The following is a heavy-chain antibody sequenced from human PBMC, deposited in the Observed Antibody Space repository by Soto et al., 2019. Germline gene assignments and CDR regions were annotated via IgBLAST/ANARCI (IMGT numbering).Heavy chain of an antibody. J-gene: IGHJ4*02. CDR3: ARHGGYYFDY. CDR2: IYHGLSI. Sequence: PSETLSLTCAVYSGSFSGYYWSWIRQSPGKGLEWIGEIYHGLSIVYNPSLESRVTISGDSSKNQFSLKLSSVTAADTAVYYCARHGGYYFDYWGQGTLVTVSS. CDR1: SGSFSGYY. D-gene: IGHD3-16*01. V-gene: IGHV4-34*01.